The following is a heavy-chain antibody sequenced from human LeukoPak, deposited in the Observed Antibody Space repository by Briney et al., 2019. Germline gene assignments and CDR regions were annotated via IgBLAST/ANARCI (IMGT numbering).Heavy chain of an antibody. D-gene: IGHD2-15*01. J-gene: IGHJ4*02. CDR3: ARRYCSGDTCYYFDY. V-gene: IGHV5-51*01. Sequence: GESLKISCKGSGYSFTSHWIGWVRQMPGKGLEWMGIINPGDSDTRYSPSFQGQVTISADKSISTAYLQWSSLKASDTAMYYCARRYCSGDTCYYFDYWGQGTLVTVSS. CDR2: INPGDSDT. CDR1: GYSFTSHW.